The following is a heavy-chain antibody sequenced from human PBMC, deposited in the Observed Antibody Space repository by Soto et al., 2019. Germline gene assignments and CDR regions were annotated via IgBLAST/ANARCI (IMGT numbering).Heavy chain of an antibody. CDR1: GYTFTSYD. CDR2: MNHNSGNT. V-gene: IGHV1-8*01. CDR3: ARTAHVRDGMDV. Sequence: QVQLVQSGAEVKKPGASVKVSCKASGYTFTSYDINWVRQATGQGLEWMGWMNHNSGNTRYAHKFQGRVTMTRNTSISTAYMELSSLRSEDTAVYYCARTAHVRDGMDVWGQGTTVTVSS. J-gene: IGHJ6*02.